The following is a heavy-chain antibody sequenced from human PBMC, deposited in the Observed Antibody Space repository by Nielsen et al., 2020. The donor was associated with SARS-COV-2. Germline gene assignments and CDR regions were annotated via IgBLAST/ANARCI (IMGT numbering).Heavy chain of an antibody. D-gene: IGHD5-18*01. V-gene: IGHV3-33*06. CDR2: IWYDGGNE. Sequence: GESLDISCAASGSTFSCYAMHLVRQAPRKGLGWVAVIWYDGGNEYYADSVKGRFTISRDNSKNTPYVQMNSLRAEDTAVYFCAKGSVYMEYFDHWGQGTLVTVSS. CDR1: GSTFSCYA. J-gene: IGHJ1*01. CDR3: AKGSVYMEYFDH.